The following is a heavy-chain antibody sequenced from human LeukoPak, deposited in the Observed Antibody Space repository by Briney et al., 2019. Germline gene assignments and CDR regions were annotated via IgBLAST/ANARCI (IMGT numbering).Heavy chain of an antibody. CDR2: ISYDGSNK. CDR3: ARGVGYYGSGTYSHFDY. Sequence: PGGSLRLSCAASGFIFSSYGMHWVRQAPGKGLEWVAVISYDGSNKYYADSVKGRFTISRDNSKNTLYLQMSSLRAEDTAVYFCARGVGYYGSGTYSHFDYWGQGTLVTVSS. CDR1: GFIFSSYG. J-gene: IGHJ4*02. D-gene: IGHD3-10*01. V-gene: IGHV3-30*03.